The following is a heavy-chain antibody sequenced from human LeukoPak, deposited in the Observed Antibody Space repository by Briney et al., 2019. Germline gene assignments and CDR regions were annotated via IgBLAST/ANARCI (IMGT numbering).Heavy chain of an antibody. CDR3: AKDVRGYWYFDL. Sequence: GGSLRLSCAASGFTFSSYAMSWVRQAPGKGLECVSSIIGSGGTTYYADSVRGRFTISRDNSKNTLYLQMSSLRAEDTAVYYCAKDVRGYWYFDLWGRGTLVTVSS. J-gene: IGHJ2*01. V-gene: IGHV3-23*01. CDR2: IIGSGGTT. CDR1: GFTFSSYA.